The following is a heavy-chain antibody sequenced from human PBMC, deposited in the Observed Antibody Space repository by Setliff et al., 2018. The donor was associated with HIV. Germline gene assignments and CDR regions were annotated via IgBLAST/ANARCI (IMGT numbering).Heavy chain of an antibody. CDR2: IIPIFGTA. D-gene: IGHD5-12*01. CDR3: ARVLVARNYYYYGMDV. Sequence: ASVKVSCKASGGTFSSYAISWVRQAPGQGLEWMGGIIPIFGTANYAQKFQGRVTITTDESTSTAYMELSSLRSEDTAVYYCARVLVARNYYYYGMDVWGQGTTVTVSS. V-gene: IGHV1-69*05. J-gene: IGHJ6*02. CDR1: GGTFSSYA.